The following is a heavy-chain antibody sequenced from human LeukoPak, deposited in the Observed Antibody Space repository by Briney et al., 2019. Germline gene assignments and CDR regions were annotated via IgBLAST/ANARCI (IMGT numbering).Heavy chain of an antibody. J-gene: IGHJ5*02. CDR1: SYTFTSYG. D-gene: IGHD2-15*01. V-gene: IGHV1-18*01. CDR2: ISAYNGNT. CDR3: ARDRRTARAAGSWFDP. Sequence: ASVKVSCKASSYTFTSYGISWVRQAPGQGLEWMGWISAYNGNTNYAQKLQGRVTMTTDTSTSTAYMELRSLRSDDTAVYYCARDRRTARAAGSWFDPWGQGTLVTVSS.